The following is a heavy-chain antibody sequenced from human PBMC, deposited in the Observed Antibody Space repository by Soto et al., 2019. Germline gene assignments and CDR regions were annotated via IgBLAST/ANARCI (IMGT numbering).Heavy chain of an antibody. CDR2: INHSGST. CDR3: ARGFPRITIFGVVIPPPPSFDY. J-gene: IGHJ4*02. Sequence: SETLSLTCAVYGGSFSGYYWSWIRQPPGKGLEWIGEINHSGSTNYNPSLKSRVTISVDTSKNQFSLKLSSVTAADTAVYYCARGFPRITIFGVVIPPPPSFDYWGQGTLVTVSS. CDR1: GGSFSGYY. V-gene: IGHV4-34*01. D-gene: IGHD3-3*01.